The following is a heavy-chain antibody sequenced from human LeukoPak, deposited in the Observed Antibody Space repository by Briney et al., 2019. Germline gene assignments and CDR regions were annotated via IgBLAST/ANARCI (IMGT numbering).Heavy chain of an antibody. CDR1: SGSISSGSYY. CDR3: ASYKGKDAFDI. D-gene: IGHD3-10*01. Sequence: SQTLSLTCTVSSGSISSGSYYWSWIRQPAGKGLEWIGRIYTSGSTNYNPSLKSRVTISVDTSKNQFSLKLSSVTAADTAVYYCASYKGKDAFDIWGQGTMVTVSS. J-gene: IGHJ3*02. CDR2: IYTSGST. V-gene: IGHV4-61*02.